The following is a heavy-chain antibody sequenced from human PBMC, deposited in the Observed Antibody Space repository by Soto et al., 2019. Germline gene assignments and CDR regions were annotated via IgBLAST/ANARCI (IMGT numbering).Heavy chain of an antibody. J-gene: IGHJ4*02. V-gene: IGHV3-66*01. CDR1: GFTVSSNY. D-gene: IGHD4-17*01. CDR2: IYSGGST. CDR3: ASTTVTTYYFDY. Sequence: GGSLRLSCAASGFTVSSNYMSWVRQAPGKGLEWVSVIYSGGSTYYADSVKGRFTISRDNSKNTLYLQMNSLRAEDTAVYYCASTTVTTYYFDYWGQGTLVTVSS.